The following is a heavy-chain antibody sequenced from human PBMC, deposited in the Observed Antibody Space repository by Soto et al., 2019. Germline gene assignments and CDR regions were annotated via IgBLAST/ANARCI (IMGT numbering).Heavy chain of an antibody. CDR1: GFPFNNAW. D-gene: IGHD1-26*01. J-gene: IGHJ4*01. Sequence: PGGSLRLSCAASGFPFNNAWINWVRQVPGKGLEWVGRVKSKADGGSGDYAAPVKGRFVVSRDDSKDIVYLQMNSLKIEDTGVYICATDSRTTLPEIRFDYWGHGTQVTVSS. CDR3: ATDSRTTLPEIRFDY. CDR2: VKSKADGGSG. V-gene: IGHV3-15*07.